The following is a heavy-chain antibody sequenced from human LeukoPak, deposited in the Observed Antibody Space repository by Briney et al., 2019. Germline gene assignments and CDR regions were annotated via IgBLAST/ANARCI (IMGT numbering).Heavy chain of an antibody. J-gene: IGHJ1*01. Sequence: SETLSLTCAVYGGSFSGYYWSWIRQPPGKGLEWIGEINHSGSTNYNPSLKSRVTISVDTSKTQFSLKLSSVTAADTAVYFCASMDYDSSGYYWNFQHWGQGTLVTVSS. CDR2: INHSGST. CDR3: ASMDYDSSGYYWNFQH. CDR1: GGSFSGYY. V-gene: IGHV4-34*01. D-gene: IGHD3-22*01.